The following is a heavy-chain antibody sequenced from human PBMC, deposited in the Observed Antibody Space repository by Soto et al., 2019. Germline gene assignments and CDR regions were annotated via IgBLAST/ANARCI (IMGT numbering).Heavy chain of an antibody. CDR3: ASPKIAFYNWFDP. J-gene: IGHJ5*02. CDR1: GGSISDYY. CDR2: ISYSGST. D-gene: IGHD3-3*02. Sequence: PSETLSLTCTVSGGSISDYYWGWIRQSPEKGLEWIASISYSGSTYYNPTLKSRVTISVDTSKNQFSLKLSSVTAADTAVYYCASPKIAFYNWFDPWGQGTLVTVSS. V-gene: IGHV4-39*01.